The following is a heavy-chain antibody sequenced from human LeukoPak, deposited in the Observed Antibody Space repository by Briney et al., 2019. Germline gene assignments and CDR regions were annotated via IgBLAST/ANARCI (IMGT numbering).Heavy chain of an antibody. D-gene: IGHD5-18*01. CDR1: GFTFSSYW. V-gene: IGHV3-7*01. Sequence: HPGGSLRLSCAASGFTFSSYWMSWVRQAPGKGLEWVANIKQDGSDKYYVDSVKGRFTISRDNAKNSLYLQMNSLRAEDTAVYYCARGARVQLWLMSFRDWFDPWGQGTLVTVSS. CDR2: IKQDGSDK. J-gene: IGHJ5*02. CDR3: ARGARVQLWLMSFRDWFDP.